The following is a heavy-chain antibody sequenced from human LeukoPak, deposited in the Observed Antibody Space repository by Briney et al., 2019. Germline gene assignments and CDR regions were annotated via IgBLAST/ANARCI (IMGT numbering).Heavy chain of an antibody. Sequence: PSEPLSLTCAVYDGSFSDYYWSWIRQPPGKGLEWIGEINHSGSTNYNPSLKSRVTISVDTSKNQSSLKLCSVTAADTAVYYCATAEHCSGGSCPLNFDSWGQGTLVTVSS. CDR2: INHSGST. V-gene: IGHV4-34*01. D-gene: IGHD2-15*01. CDR3: ATAEHCSGGSCPLNFDS. J-gene: IGHJ4*02. CDR1: DGSFSDYY.